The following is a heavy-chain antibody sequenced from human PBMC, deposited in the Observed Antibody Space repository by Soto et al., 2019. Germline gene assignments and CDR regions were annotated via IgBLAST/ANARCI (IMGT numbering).Heavy chain of an antibody. CDR2: ISYDGSNK. D-gene: IGHD2-15*01. J-gene: IGHJ4*02. CDR1: GFTFSSYG. V-gene: IGHV3-30*18. CDR3: AKDHSGGSFGS. Sequence: GGSLRLSCAASGFTFSSYGMHWVRQAPGKGLEWVAVISYDGSNKYYADSVKGRFTISRDNSKSTLYLQMNSLRAEDTAVYYCAKDHSGGSFGSWGQGTLVTVSS.